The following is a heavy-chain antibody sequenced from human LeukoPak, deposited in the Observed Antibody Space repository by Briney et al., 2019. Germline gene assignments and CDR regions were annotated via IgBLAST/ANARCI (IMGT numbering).Heavy chain of an antibody. CDR3: TTLWRNDAFDI. CDR2: IKSNAGGGTT. V-gene: IGHV3-15*01. CDR1: GFTFSNAW. J-gene: IGHJ3*02. Sequence: PRGSLRLSCAASGFTFSNAWMTWVRQAPGKGLEWVGRIKSNAGGGTTDYAAPVKGRFIISRDDSKNTLYLQMNSLKTEDTAVYYCTTLWRNDAFDIWGQGTMVSVSS. D-gene: IGHD1-1*01.